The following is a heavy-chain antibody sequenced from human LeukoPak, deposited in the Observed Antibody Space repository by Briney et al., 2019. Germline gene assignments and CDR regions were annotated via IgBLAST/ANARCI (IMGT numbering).Heavy chain of an antibody. D-gene: IGHD5-18*01. V-gene: IGHV3-7*01. Sequence: GGSLRLSCAASGFTFSSYWMSWVRQAPGKGLEWVANIKKDGSEKYYVDSLKGRFSISRDNSKNSLYLQMSSLRDEDTAVYYCARDAATAPRRLYYYYYMDVWGKGTTVTVSS. CDR2: IKKDGSEK. J-gene: IGHJ6*03. CDR1: GFTFSSYW. CDR3: ARDAATAPRRLYYYYYMDV.